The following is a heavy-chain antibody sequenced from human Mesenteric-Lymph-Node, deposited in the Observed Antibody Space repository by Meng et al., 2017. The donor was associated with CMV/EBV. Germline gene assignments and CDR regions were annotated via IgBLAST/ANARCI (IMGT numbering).Heavy chain of an antibody. V-gene: IGHV1-18*01. Sequence: ASVKVSCKASGYTFTSYGISWARQAPGQGLEWMGWISAYNGNTNYAQKLQGRVTMTTDTSTSTAYMELRSLRSDDTAVYYCARDGRSWYSYYYGMDVWGQGTTVTVSS. CDR3: ARDGRSWYSYYYGMDV. D-gene: IGHD6-13*01. CDR1: GYTFTSYG. J-gene: IGHJ6*02. CDR2: ISAYNGNT.